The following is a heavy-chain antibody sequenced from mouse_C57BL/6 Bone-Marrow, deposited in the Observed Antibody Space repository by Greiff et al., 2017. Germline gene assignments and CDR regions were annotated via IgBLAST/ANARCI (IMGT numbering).Heavy chain of an antibody. Sequence: VQLQQSGAELVRPGTSVKVSCKASGYAFTNYLIEWVKQRPGQGLEWIGVINPGSGGTNYNEKFKGKATLTADKSSSTAYMQLSSLTSEDSAVYFCARSGYFDFDVGGTGTTVTVSS. CDR1: GYAFTNYL. V-gene: IGHV1-54*01. CDR2: INPGSGGT. CDR3: ARSGYFDFDV. D-gene: IGHD3-1*01. J-gene: IGHJ1*03.